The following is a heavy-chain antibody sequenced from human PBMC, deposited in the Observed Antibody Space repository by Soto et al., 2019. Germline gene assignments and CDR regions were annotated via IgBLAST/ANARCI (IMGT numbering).Heavy chain of an antibody. D-gene: IGHD1-1*01. CDR2: ISAHNGNT. J-gene: IGHJ4*02. CDR1: GYAFTAYG. V-gene: IGHV1-18*01. Sequence: QVHLVQSGAEVKKPGASVKVSCKSSGYAFTAYGITRVRQAPGQGLEWMGWISAHNGNTNYAQKLQGRVTVTRDTSTSTAYMELRSLRYDDTAVYYCARGRYGDYWGQGALVTVSS. CDR3: ARGRYGDY.